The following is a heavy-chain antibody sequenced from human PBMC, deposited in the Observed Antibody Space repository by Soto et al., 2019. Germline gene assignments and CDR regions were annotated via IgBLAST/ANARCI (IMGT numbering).Heavy chain of an antibody. D-gene: IGHD5-18*01. CDR1: GYTFTSYG. V-gene: IGHV1-18*04. Sequence: ASVKVSCKASGYTFTSYGISWVRQTPGQGLEWMGWISAYNGNANYAQKLQGRVTMTTDTSTSTAYMELRSLRSDDTAVYYCARDEDAAMPHFFDYWGQGTPVTVSS. CDR3: ARDEDAAMPHFFDY. J-gene: IGHJ4*02. CDR2: ISAYNGNA.